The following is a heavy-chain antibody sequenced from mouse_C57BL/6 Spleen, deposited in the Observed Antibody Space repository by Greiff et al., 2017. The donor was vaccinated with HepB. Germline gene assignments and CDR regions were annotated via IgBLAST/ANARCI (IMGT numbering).Heavy chain of an antibody. Sequence: QVQLQQSGAELMKPGASVKLSCKATGYTFTGYWLEWVKQRPGHGLEWIGEILPGSGSTNYNEKFKGKATFTADTSSNTAYMQLSSLTTEDSAIYYCARDWPITTVVEDAMDYWGQGTSVTVSS. CDR2: ILPGSGST. V-gene: IGHV1-9*01. CDR3: ARDWPITTVVEDAMDY. CDR1: GYTFTGYW. D-gene: IGHD1-1*01. J-gene: IGHJ4*01.